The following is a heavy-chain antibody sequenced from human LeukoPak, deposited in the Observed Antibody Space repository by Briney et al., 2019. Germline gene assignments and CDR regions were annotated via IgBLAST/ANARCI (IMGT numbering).Heavy chain of an antibody. CDR1: GFTFDDYA. CDR3: AKGSVGATTSSIDY. D-gene: IGHD1-26*01. Sequence: PGRSLRLSCAASGFTFDDYAMHWVRQAPGKGLEWVSGISWNSGSIGYADSVKGRFTISRDNAKNSLYLQMNSLRAEDMALYYCAKGSVGATTSSIDYWGQGTLVTVSS. V-gene: IGHV3-9*03. J-gene: IGHJ4*02. CDR2: ISWNSGSI.